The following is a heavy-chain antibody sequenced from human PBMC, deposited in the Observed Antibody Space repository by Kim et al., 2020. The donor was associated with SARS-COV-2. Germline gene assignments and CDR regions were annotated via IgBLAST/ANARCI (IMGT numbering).Heavy chain of an antibody. CDR1: GYTFTSYA. CDR3: ARDCSGGSCYFHYGMDV. V-gene: IGHV1-3*01. D-gene: IGHD2-15*01. Sequence: ASVKVSCKASGYTFTSYAMHWVRQAPGQRLEWMGWINAGNGNTKYSQKFQGRVTITRDTSASTAYMELSSLRSEDTAVYYCARDCSGGSCYFHYGMDVWGQGTTVTVSS. CDR2: INAGNGNT. J-gene: IGHJ6*02.